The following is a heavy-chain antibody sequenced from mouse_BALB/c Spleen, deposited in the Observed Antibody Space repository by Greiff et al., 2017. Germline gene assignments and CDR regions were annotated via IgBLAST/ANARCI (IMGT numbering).Heavy chain of an antibody. J-gene: IGHJ1*01. CDR2: IDPANGNT. CDR1: GFNIKDTY. D-gene: IGHD1-1*01. Sequence: EVQLQQSGAELVKPGASVKLSCTASGFNIKDTYMHWVKQRPEQGLEWIGRIDPANGNTKYDPKFQGKATITADTSSNTAYLQLSSLTSEDTAVYYCARSPTTVVEDWYFEVWGAGTTVTVSS. CDR3: ARSPTTVVEDWYFEV. V-gene: IGHV14-3*02.